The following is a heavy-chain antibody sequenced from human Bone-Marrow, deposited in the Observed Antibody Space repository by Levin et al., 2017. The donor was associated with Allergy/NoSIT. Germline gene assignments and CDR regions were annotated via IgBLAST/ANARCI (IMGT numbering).Heavy chain of an antibody. V-gene: IGHV3-21*01. CDR3: ASRIAAPGGLDV. J-gene: IGHJ6*02. D-gene: IGHD6-25*01. Sequence: NSGGSLRLSCAVSGITSNNYTLTWVRQAPGKGLEWVSSIRSTGVYIHYADSVKGRFTISRDNAKKSLYLQMNSLRAEDTAIYYCASRIAAPGGLDVWGQGTTVTVSS. CDR2: IRSTGVYI. CDR1: GITSNNYT.